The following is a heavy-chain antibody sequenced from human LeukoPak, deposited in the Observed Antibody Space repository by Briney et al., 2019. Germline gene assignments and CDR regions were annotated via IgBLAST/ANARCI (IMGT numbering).Heavy chain of an antibody. Sequence: GGSLRLSCAASGFTFSDYYMSWIRQAPGKGLEWVSYISKGGRTIFYADSVKGRFTISRDNAKNSLFLQMNSPRAEDTAVYYCTITEDNWFDPWGQGTLVTVSS. V-gene: IGHV3-11*04. J-gene: IGHJ5*02. D-gene: IGHD1-14*01. CDR3: TITEDNWFDP. CDR2: ISKGGRTI. CDR1: GFTFSDYY.